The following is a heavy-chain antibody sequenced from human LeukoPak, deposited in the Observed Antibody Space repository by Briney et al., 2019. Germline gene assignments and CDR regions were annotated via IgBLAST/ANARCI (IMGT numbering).Heavy chain of an antibody. Sequence: GGSLRLSCVVSGITLSNYGMSWVRQAPGKGLEWVSGISERGGSTNYADSVKGRFIISRDTSKNTVYLQMNSLRVEDTAVYYCAKDLGKMVNLIDYWGQGTLVTVSS. D-gene: IGHD5-18*01. CDR2: ISERGGST. CDR3: AKDLGKMVNLIDY. J-gene: IGHJ4*02. CDR1: GITLSNYG. V-gene: IGHV3-23*01.